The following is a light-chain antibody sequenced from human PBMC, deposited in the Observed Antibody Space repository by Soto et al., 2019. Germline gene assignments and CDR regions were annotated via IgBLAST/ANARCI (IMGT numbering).Light chain of an antibody. CDR2: EVS. J-gene: IGLJ1*01. CDR1: SPDVGGYNY. CDR3: SSYTSSSPYV. Sequence: QSALTQPASVSGSPGQSITISCTGTSPDVGGYNYVSWYQQQPGQAPKLIISEVSNRPSGISNRFSGSKSGNTASLTISGLQAEDEADYFCSSYTSSSPYVFGSGTKVTVL. V-gene: IGLV2-14*01.